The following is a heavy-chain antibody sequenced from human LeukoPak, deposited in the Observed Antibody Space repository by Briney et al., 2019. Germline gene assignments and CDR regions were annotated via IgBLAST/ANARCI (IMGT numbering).Heavy chain of an antibody. J-gene: IGHJ4*02. CDR3: ARDNAGEYDSSGYYYYFDY. CDR2: IYYSGST. D-gene: IGHD3-22*01. Sequence: SETLSLTCTVSGGSISGGDYYWSWIRQPPGKGLEWIGYIYYSGSTYYNPSLKSRVTISVDTSKNQFSLKLSSVTAADTAVYYCARDNAGEYDSSGYYYYFDYWGQGTLVTVSS. CDR1: GGSISGGDYY. V-gene: IGHV4-30-4*01.